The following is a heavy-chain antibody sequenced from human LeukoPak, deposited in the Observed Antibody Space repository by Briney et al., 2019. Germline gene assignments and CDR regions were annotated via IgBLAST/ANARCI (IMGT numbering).Heavy chain of an antibody. D-gene: IGHD3-9*01. CDR1: GFTFNNYW. J-gene: IGHJ4*02. V-gene: IGHV3-7*01. Sequence: GGSLRLSCAASGFTFNNYWMTWVRQAPGMGLEWVANIKQDGSEKYYVDSVKGRFTISRDIAKNSLYLQMNSLRAEDTAVYYCARGVTGYIFDYWGQGTLVTVSS. CDR3: ARGVTGYIFDY. CDR2: IKQDGSEK.